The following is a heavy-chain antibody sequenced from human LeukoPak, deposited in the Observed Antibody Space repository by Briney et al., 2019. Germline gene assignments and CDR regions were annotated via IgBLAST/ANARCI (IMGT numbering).Heavy chain of an antibody. V-gene: IGHV3-53*01. Sequence: GGSLRLSCAASWFTVSSNYMSWVRQAPGKGLEWVSVIYSGGSTYYADSVKGRFTISRDNSKNTLYLQMNSLRAEDTAVYYCARDIPPYYYDSSGYPPDVYWGQGTLVTVSS. CDR3: ARDIPPYYYDSSGYPPDVY. CDR2: IYSGGST. J-gene: IGHJ4*02. D-gene: IGHD3-22*01. CDR1: WFTVSSNY.